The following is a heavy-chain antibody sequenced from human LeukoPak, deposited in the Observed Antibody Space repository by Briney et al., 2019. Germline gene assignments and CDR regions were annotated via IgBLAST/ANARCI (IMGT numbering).Heavy chain of an antibody. V-gene: IGHV3-74*01. Sequence: GGSLRLSCAASGFTFSSYAMGWVRQAPGKGLVWVSRINSDGSSTSYADSVKGRFTISRDNAKNTLYLQMNSLRAEDTAVYYCARGSRLPSSTPYYYYGMDVWGQGTTVTVSS. CDR1: GFTFSSYA. CDR2: INSDGSST. J-gene: IGHJ6*02. D-gene: IGHD6-19*01. CDR3: ARGSRLPSSTPYYYYGMDV.